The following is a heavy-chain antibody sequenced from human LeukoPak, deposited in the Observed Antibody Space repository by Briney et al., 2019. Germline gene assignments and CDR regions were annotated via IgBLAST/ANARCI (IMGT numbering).Heavy chain of an antibody. CDR2: IIPIFGTA. J-gene: IGHJ4*02. CDR1: GYTFTGYY. D-gene: IGHD1-26*01. Sequence: SVKVSCKASGYTFTGYYMHWVRQAPGRGLEWMGRIIPIFGTANYAQKFQGRVTITTDESTSTAYMELSSLRSEDTAVYYCAREDSGRVFDYWGQGTLVTVSS. V-gene: IGHV1-69*05. CDR3: AREDSGRVFDY.